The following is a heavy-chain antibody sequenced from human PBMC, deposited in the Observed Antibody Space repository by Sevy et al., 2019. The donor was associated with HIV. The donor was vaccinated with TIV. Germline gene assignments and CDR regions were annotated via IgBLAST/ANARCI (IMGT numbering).Heavy chain of an antibody. J-gene: IGHJ3*02. CDR1: GGSINTGGYY. D-gene: IGHD3-22*01. Sequence: TLSLTCTVSGGSINTGGYYWSWIRQHPGKGLEWIGYIYRSGSAFYNPSLESRVTISVDTSKNQFSLKLSSVTAADRAVYYCATHPNYYDSTGFPHGLNIWGQGTMVTVSS. V-gene: IGHV4-31*03. CDR3: ATHPNYYDSTGFPHGLNI. CDR2: IYRSGSA.